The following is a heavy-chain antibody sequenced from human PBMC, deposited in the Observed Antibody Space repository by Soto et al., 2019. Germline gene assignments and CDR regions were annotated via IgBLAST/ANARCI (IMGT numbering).Heavy chain of an antibody. Sequence: QVQLVQSGAEVKKPGASVKVSCKASGYTFTSYGISWVRQAPGQGLEWMGWISTYNGNTNFTQKLQGRVTMTTDTSTSTAYMELRSQRSDDTAVYYCARDREYNWNYNWFDPWGQGTLVTVSS. CDR1: GYTFTSYG. CDR3: ARDREYNWNYNWFDP. V-gene: IGHV1-18*01. J-gene: IGHJ5*02. D-gene: IGHD1-7*01. CDR2: ISTYNGNT.